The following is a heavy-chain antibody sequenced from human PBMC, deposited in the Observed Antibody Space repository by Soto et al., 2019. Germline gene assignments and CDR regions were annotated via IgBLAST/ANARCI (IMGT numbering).Heavy chain of an antibody. D-gene: IGHD2-8*02. CDR1: GYTFSRVY. Sequence: QLQLVQSGSEVKKPGASVKTSCGYTFSRVYIHWVRQAPGQGLEWMGMIHPSGGTATYAQKFQGRVIMTRDTSTSTMNVERSSLRSEDTAVYYCAREGPSGMYWESWGQGTLVTVSS. J-gene: IGHJ4*02. CDR3: AREGPSGMYWES. V-gene: IGHV1-46*01. CDR2: IHPSGGTA.